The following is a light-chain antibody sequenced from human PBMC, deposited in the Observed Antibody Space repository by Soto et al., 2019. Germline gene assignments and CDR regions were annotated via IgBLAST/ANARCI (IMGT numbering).Light chain of an antibody. Sequence: DVVITQPPLSLSVARGQPASISCKSSQSLLHITGETFLFWYLQKPGQSPQLLIYEVSTRVSGVPDRFSGSGSGTDFTLEISRVETDDVGIYYCMQSTQLPPTFGQGTRLEIK. CDR2: EVS. V-gene: IGKV2D-29*02. CDR3: MQSTQLPPT. J-gene: IGKJ5*01. CDR1: QSLLHITGETF.